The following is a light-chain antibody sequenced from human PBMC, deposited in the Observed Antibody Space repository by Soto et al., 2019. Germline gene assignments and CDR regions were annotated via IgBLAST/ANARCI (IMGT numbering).Light chain of an antibody. J-gene: IGKJ3*01. V-gene: IGKV1-6*01. CDR1: QGIDKD. CDR2: AAS. CDR3: LQDFTYPFN. Sequence: AIQMTQSPSSLSASVGATVTLTCRASQGIDKDLGWYQQKPGKAPNLLIHAASTLQLGVPSRFSGSGSGTDFALTISSLQPEDFATYYCLQDFTYPFNFGPGTKVDIK.